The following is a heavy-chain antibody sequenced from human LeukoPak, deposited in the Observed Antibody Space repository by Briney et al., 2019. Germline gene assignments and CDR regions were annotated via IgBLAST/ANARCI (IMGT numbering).Heavy chain of an antibody. Sequence: QPGGSLRLSCAASGFIFSDFDMHWVRQVTGKGLEWVSAIGTTGDTYYPGSVKGRFTISRENAKNSLYLQMNSLRGDDTAVYYCAKDRISYTTSPGELSHWGQGTLVIVSS. J-gene: IGHJ4*02. V-gene: IGHV3-13*04. CDR2: IGTTGDT. CDR3: AKDRISYTTSPGELSH. D-gene: IGHD3-10*01. CDR1: GFIFSDFD.